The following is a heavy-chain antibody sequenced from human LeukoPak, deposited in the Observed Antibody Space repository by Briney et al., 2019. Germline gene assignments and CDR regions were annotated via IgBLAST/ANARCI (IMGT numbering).Heavy chain of an antibody. J-gene: IGHJ4*02. CDR1: GGSFSGYY. V-gene: IGHV4-34*01. CDR3: ARGRNYYDSSGYYSC. Sequence: SETLSLTCAVYGGSFSGYYWSWIRQPPGKGLEWIGEINHSGSTNYNPSLKSRVTISVDTSKNQFSLKLSSVTAADTAVYYCARGRNYYDSSGYYSCWGQGTLVTVSS. CDR2: INHSGST. D-gene: IGHD3-22*01.